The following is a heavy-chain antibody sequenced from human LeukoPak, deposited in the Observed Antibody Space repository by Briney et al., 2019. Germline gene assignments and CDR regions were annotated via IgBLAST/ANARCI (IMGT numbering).Heavy chain of an antibody. Sequence: ASVKVSCKASGYTFTSYGISWVRQAPGQGLEWMGWISAYNGNTNYAQKLQGRVTMTTDTSTSTAYMELRSLRSDDTAVYYCARTYYYGSGSQWTSEYFQHWGQGTLVTVSS. CDR3: ARTYYYGSGSQWTSEYFQH. CDR2: ISAYNGNT. V-gene: IGHV1-18*01. CDR1: GYTFTSYG. J-gene: IGHJ1*01. D-gene: IGHD3-10*01.